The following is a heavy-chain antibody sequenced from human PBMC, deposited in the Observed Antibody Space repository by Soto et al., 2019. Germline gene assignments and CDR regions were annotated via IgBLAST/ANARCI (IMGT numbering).Heavy chain of an antibody. Sequence: GESLKISCKCSGSSFTSYLIGWVRQMPGKGLELMGIIYPGDSDTRYSPSFQGQVTISADKSISTAYLQWSSLKASDTAMYYCARRRGCSSTSCTDAFDIWGQGTMVTVSS. CDR3: ARRRGCSSTSCTDAFDI. CDR2: IYPGDSDT. CDR1: GSSFTSYL. V-gene: IGHV5-51*01. J-gene: IGHJ3*02. D-gene: IGHD2-2*01.